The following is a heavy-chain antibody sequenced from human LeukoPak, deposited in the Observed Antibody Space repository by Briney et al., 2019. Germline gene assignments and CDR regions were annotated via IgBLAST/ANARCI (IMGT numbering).Heavy chain of an antibody. CDR1: GYTFTNYH. V-gene: IGHV1-18*01. Sequence: GASVKVSCKGSGYTFTNYHITWVRQAPGQGLEWMGWISTNNGNTNYAQSVQGRVTMTKDTSTSTAYMELRSLRSDDTAVYYCALISYCSSVTCYFLDSWGQGTLVSVSS. J-gene: IGHJ4*02. D-gene: IGHD2-21*01. CDR3: ALISYCSSVTCYFLDS. CDR2: ISTNNGNT.